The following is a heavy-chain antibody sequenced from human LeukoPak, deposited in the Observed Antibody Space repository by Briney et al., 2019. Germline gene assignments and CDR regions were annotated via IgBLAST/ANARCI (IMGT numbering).Heavy chain of an antibody. J-gene: IGHJ4*02. V-gene: IGHV3-15*01. CDR3: NTDFSHFDLSSGYYSY. CDR2: IKDRFDGGTT. D-gene: IGHD3-3*01. CDR1: GFSFTSAW. Sequence: GGSLRLSCVASGFSFTSAWMVCVRRAPGEGLEGVGRIKDRFDGGTTVVAAPMKGRFTISRDDSRNTVYLQMYSLKSEDTAMYYCNTDFSHFDLSSGYYSYWGLGTLVSVSS.